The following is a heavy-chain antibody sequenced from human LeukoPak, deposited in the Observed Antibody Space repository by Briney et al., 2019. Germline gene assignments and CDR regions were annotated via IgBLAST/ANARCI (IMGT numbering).Heavy chain of an antibody. CDR3: ARGVAYQLLVDAFDI. CDR2: IYYSGST. V-gene: IGHV4-31*11. CDR1: GGSFSGYY. Sequence: PSETLSLTCAVYGGSFSGYYWSWVRQHPGKGLEWIGYIYYSGSTYYNPSLKSRVTISVDTSKNQFSLKLSSVTAADTAVYYCARGVAYQLLVDAFDIWGQGTVVTVSS. D-gene: IGHD2-2*01. J-gene: IGHJ3*02.